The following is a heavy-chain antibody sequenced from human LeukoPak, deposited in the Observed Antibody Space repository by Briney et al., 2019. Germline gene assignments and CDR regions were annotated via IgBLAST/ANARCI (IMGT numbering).Heavy chain of an antibody. CDR3: VKQGQFYYDSSGYYPLED. J-gene: IGHJ4*02. CDR1: GFAFSNFA. CDR2: LSGTGDTT. D-gene: IGHD3-22*01. Sequence: GGSLRLSCAASGFAFSNFAMDWVRQAPGKGLEWVSALSGTGDTTDYADSVKGRFTISRDNPKNTLYLQMRSLRAADTAMYYCVKQGQFYYDSSGYYPLEDWGQGTLVTVSS. V-gene: IGHV3-23*01.